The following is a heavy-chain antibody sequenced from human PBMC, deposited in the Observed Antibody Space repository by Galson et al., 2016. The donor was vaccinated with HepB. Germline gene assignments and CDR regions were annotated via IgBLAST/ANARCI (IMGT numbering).Heavy chain of an antibody. CDR1: GFAFSGYA. V-gene: IGHV3-23*01. D-gene: IGHD1-20*01. Sequence: SLRLSCAASGFAFSGYAMSWVRQVPGKGLEWVSAIGSEGDDRTFYANSVKGRFTISRDNSKNTLFLQMHILRDEDTAVYYCARVADNWNHYFDFWGQGTLVTVSS. J-gene: IGHJ4*02. CDR2: IGSEGDDRT. CDR3: ARVADNWNHYFDF.